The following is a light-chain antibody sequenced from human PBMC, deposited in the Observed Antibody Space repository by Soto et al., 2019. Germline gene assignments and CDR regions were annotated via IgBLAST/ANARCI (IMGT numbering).Light chain of an antibody. J-gene: IGKJ4*01. CDR3: QQYYYWLGLT. Sequence: EIVMTQSPATLSVSPGERATLSCRASQSVNIYLAWYQQKPGQAPRLLIFGASSRSTGIPASFSGSGSGTEFNLTISGLQSEDFAVYVCQQYYYWLGLTFGGGPKVESK. CDR2: GAS. CDR1: QSVNIY. V-gene: IGKV3D-15*01.